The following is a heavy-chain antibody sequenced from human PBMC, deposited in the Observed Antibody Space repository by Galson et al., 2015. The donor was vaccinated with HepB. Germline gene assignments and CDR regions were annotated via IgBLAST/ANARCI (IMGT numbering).Heavy chain of an antibody. Sequence: SVKVSCKASGSTLISYGISWVRQAPGQGLQLMGWISGYNGDTYYAQNFQGRVTMTTDTSTSTAYMELRSLRSDDTAVYYCARPTLGSFDCWGQGTLVTVSS. CDR1: GSTLISYG. CDR2: ISGYNGDT. D-gene: IGHD3-10*01. V-gene: IGHV1-18*01. CDR3: ARPTLGSFDC. J-gene: IGHJ4*02.